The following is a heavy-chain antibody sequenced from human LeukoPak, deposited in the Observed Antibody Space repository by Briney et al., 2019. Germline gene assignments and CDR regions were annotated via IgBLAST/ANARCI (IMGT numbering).Heavy chain of an antibody. D-gene: IGHD6-13*01. J-gene: IGHJ4*02. V-gene: IGHV3-66*01. CDR2: IYSGGST. CDR3: ARGQGWIAAAGQFDY. Sequence: GGSLRLPCAASGFTVSSNYMNWVRQAPGKGLEWVSVIYSGGSTHYADSVKGRFTISRDNSKNTLYLQMNSLRAEDTAVYYCARGQGWIAAAGQFDYWGQGTLVSVSS. CDR1: GFTVSSNY.